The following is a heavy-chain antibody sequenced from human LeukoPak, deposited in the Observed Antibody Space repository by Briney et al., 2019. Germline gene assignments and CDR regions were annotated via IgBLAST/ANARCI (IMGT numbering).Heavy chain of an antibody. CDR2: IKEDGSEK. J-gene: IGHJ4*02. Sequence: GGSLRLSCAASGFTLSSYWMSWVRQAPGKGLEWVANIKEDGSEKWYVDSVQRRFTISRDHAKNSLYLQLNSLRVADTAVYYCVRSGTSASFDYWGQGTLVTVSS. V-gene: IGHV3-7*01. CDR1: GFTLSSYW. D-gene: IGHD1-7*01. CDR3: VRSGTSASFDY.